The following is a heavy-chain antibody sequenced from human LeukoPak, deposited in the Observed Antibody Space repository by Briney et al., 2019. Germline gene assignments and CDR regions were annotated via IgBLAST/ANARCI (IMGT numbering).Heavy chain of an antibody. D-gene: IGHD1-26*01. J-gene: IGHJ4*02. CDR2: ISLSGQT. CDR3: SRESGAFCPFGY. Sequence: PGGSLRLSCAASGFTFSSYSMNWVRQPPGQGLEWIGEISLSGQTNYSPSLNGRVTMSLDESRNPLSLNLTSVTAADTAIYYCSRESGAFCPFGYWGQGTLVIVPP. CDR1: GFTFSSYSM. V-gene: IGHV4-4*02.